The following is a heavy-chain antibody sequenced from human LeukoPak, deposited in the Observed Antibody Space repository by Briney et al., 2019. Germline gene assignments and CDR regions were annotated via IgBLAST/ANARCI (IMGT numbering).Heavy chain of an antibody. V-gene: IGHV3-72*01. Sequence: GGSLRLSCAASGFVFNNYGMHWVRQAPGKGLEWVGRTRNKANSYTTEYAASVKGRFTISRDDPKNLLYLQMNSLKSEDTAVYYCGRSGRYRPSDLWGQGTLVTVSS. CDR3: GRSGRYRPSDL. J-gene: IGHJ5*02. CDR2: TRNKANSYTT. D-gene: IGHD1-26*01. CDR1: GFVFNNYG.